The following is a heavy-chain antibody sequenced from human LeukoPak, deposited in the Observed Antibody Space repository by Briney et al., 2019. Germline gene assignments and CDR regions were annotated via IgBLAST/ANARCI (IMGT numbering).Heavy chain of an antibody. J-gene: IGHJ4*02. D-gene: IGHD3-10*01. CDR1: GYSISSGYY. V-gene: IGHV4-38-2*02. CDR3: ARAISEESV. Sequence: PSETLSLTCTVSGYSISSGYYWSWIRQPPGKGLEWIGEINHSGSTNYNPSLKSRVTISVDTSKNQFSLKLSSVTAADTAVYYCARAISEESVWGQGTLVTVSS. CDR2: INHSGST.